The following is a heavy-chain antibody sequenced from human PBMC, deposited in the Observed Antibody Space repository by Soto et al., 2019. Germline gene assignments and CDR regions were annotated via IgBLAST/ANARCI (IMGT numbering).Heavy chain of an antibody. V-gene: IGHV1-69*06. CDR1: GGTFSSYA. CDR3: VRGGATLVRGVLRTGYYGMDV. CDR2: IIPIFGTT. D-gene: IGHD3-10*01. J-gene: IGHJ6*02. Sequence: QVQLVQSGAEVKKPGSSVKVSCKASGGTFSSYAISWVRQAPGQGLEWMGGIIPIFGTTNYAQKFQGRVTITADKSTTIAYMELSSLGSEDTAVYYCVRGGATLVRGVLRTGYYGMDVWGQGTTVTVSS.